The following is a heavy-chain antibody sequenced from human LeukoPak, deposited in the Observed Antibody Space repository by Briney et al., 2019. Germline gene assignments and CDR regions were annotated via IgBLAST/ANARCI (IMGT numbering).Heavy chain of an antibody. D-gene: IGHD2-21*02. V-gene: IGHV1-58*02. CDR3: AADGCGGDCTLAY. J-gene: IGHJ4*02. CDR1: GITFVRSA. Sequence: SVRVSCKASGITFVRSAIQWVRQARGQPPAWIGWLVVGSGNTNYAQKFQDRVTITRDMSTSTAYMELSRLTSEDTAVYYCAADGCGGDCTLAYWGQGTLVSVSS. CDR2: LVVGSGNT.